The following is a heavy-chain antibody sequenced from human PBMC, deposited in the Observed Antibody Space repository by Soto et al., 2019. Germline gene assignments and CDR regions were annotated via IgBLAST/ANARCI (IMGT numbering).Heavy chain of an antibody. CDR1: GFTFSSYS. V-gene: IGHV3-48*02. Sequence: LRLSCAASGFTFSSYSMNWVRQAPGKGLEWVSYISSSSSTIYYADSVKGRFTISRDNAKNSLYLQMNSLRDEDTAVYYCARFFYCSGGSCYSAFYYYDSSGRPEDAFDIWGQGTMVTVSS. D-gene: IGHD2-15*01. CDR3: ARFFYCSGGSCYSAFYYYDSSGRPEDAFDI. J-gene: IGHJ3*02. CDR2: ISSSSSTI.